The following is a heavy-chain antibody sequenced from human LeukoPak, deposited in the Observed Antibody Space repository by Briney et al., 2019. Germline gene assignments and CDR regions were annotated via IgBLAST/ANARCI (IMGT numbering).Heavy chain of an antibody. CDR3: ARGQYTDGLSY. V-gene: IGHV3-7*03. CDR1: GFTFSNFW. D-gene: IGHD5-24*01. J-gene: IGHJ4*02. CDR2: IKPDGSEK. Sequence: PGGSLRLSCTASGFTFSNFWMGWVRQAPGKGLEWVAIIKPDGSEKYYVDSVKGRFTISRDNAENSLFLQMNGLRPEDTAVFYCARGQYTDGLSYWGQGTLVTVSS.